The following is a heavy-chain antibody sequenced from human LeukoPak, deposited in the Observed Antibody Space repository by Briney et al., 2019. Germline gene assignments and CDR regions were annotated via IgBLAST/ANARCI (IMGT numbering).Heavy chain of an antibody. CDR2: INNDGSST. V-gene: IGHV3-74*01. J-gene: IGHJ5*02. CDR1: GFIFSSYW. CDR3: ARPTKEGSSWYWWFDP. Sequence: GALRLSCAASGFIFSSYWMHWVRQAPGKGLVWVSRINNDGSSTSYADSVKGRFTISRDNAKNTLYLQMNSLRAEDTAVYYCARPTKEGSSWYWWFDPWGQGTLVTVSS. D-gene: IGHD6-13*01.